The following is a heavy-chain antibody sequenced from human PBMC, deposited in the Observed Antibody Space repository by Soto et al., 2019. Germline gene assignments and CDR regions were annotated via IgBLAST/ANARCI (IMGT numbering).Heavy chain of an antibody. J-gene: IGHJ4*02. D-gene: IGHD2-2*01. CDR2: INAGNGNT. CDR3: PREGGYHHTPCDY. Sequence: QVQLVQSGAEVKKPGASVKVSCKASGYTFTSYAMHWVRQAPGQRLEWMGWINAGNGNTKYSQKFQGRVTITRDTSASTAYMELNSLSSEDTAVYDCPREGGYHHTPCDYSGQKTLDTVST. CDR1: GYTFTSYA. V-gene: IGHV1-3*01.